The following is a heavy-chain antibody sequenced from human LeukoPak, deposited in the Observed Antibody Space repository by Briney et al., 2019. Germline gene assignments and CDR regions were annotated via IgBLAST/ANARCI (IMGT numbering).Heavy chain of an antibody. CDR1: GFTVSSNY. D-gene: IGHD5-12*01. CDR3: AQDRAWIEFYF. J-gene: IGHJ4*02. V-gene: IGHV3-66*01. CDR2: IYSGGST. Sequence: GGSLRLSCAASGFTVSSNYMNWVRQAPGKGLEWVSVIYSGGSTYYADSVKGRFTISRDNSKNTMYLQMNSLRAEDTAVYYCAQDRAWIEFYFWGQGTLVTVSS.